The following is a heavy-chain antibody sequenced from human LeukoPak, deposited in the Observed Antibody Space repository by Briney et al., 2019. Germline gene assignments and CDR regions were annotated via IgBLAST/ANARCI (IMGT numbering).Heavy chain of an antibody. CDR1: GGSFNSYF. Sequence: SETLSLTCTVSGGSFNSYFWSWIRQPPGKGLEWIGYVYYRGSTNYNPSLKTRVTIPLGTSKNQFSLMLSSVTAADTAVYYCARQLGSTTNFDYWGQGTLVTVSS. CDR2: VYYRGST. CDR3: ARQLGSTTNFDY. V-gene: IGHV4-59*08. J-gene: IGHJ4*02. D-gene: IGHD2/OR15-2a*01.